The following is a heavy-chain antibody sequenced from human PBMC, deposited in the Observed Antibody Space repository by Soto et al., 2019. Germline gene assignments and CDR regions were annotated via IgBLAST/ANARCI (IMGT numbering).Heavy chain of an antibody. CDR1: GGSISSGDYY. CDR3: ARGPKDYDFWSGYYTWFDP. Sequence: PSETLSLTCTVSGGSISSGDYYWSWIRQPPGKGLEWIGYIYYSGSTYYNPSLKSRVTISVDTSKNQFSLKLSSVTAADTAVYYCARGPKDYDFWSGYYTWFDPWGQGTLVTVSS. D-gene: IGHD3-3*01. J-gene: IGHJ5*02. CDR2: IYYSGST. V-gene: IGHV4-30-4*01.